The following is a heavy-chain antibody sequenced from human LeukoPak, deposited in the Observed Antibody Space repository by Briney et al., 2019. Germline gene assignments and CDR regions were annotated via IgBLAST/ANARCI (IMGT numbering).Heavy chain of an antibody. Sequence: ASVKVSCKASGYTFTSYGISWVRQAPGQGLEWMGWINPNSGGTNYAQKFQGRVTMTRDTSISTTYMELSRLRSDDTAVYYCARVGDFLEWLARGAFDIWGQGTMVTVSS. CDR2: INPNSGGT. V-gene: IGHV1-2*02. J-gene: IGHJ3*02. D-gene: IGHD3-3*01. CDR1: GYTFTSYG. CDR3: ARVGDFLEWLARGAFDI.